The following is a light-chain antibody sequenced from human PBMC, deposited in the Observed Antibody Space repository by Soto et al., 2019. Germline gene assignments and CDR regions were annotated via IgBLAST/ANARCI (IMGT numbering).Light chain of an antibody. CDR1: QTISSW. J-gene: IGKJ1*01. CDR2: DVS. CDR3: QQYDSYSRT. Sequence: DIQMTQSPSTLSASVGDRVTITCRASQTISSWLAWYQQKPGKAPKLLIYDVSSLESGVPSRFSGSGSETEFTLTISSLRPDDFATYYCQQYDSYSRTFGQGTKVDIK. V-gene: IGKV1-5*01.